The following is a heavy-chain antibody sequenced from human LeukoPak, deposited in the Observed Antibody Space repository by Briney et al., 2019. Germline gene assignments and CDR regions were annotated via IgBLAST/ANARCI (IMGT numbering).Heavy chain of an antibody. Sequence: GGSLRLFCAASGFIFSNYNMNWVRQTPGKGLVGLSYISSSSGTIYYADSVKGRFPISGDNAKNSLYLQMNSLRAEDTAVYYCARALGYSYGYAVAYWGQGTLVTVSS. CDR2: ISSSSGTI. V-gene: IGHV3-48*01. CDR1: GFIFSNYN. D-gene: IGHD5-18*01. J-gene: IGHJ4*02. CDR3: ARALGYSYGYAVAY.